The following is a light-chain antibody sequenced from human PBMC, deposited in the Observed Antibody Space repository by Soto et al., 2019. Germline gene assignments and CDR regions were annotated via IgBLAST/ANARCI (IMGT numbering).Light chain of an antibody. J-gene: IGLJ1*01. CDR1: SSDVGGYNY. CDR3: CSHAGSYTYV. CDR2: DVT. Sequence: QSVLTQPASVSGSPGQSITISCTGTSSDVGGYNYVSWYQQHPGKAPKLMIYDVTKRPSGVPDRFSGSKSGNTASLTISGLQADYEADYYCCSHAGSYTYVFGTGTKVTVL. V-gene: IGLV2-11*01.